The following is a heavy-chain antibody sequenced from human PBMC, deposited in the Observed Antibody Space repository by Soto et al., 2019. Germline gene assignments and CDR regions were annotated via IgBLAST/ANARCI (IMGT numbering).Heavy chain of an antibody. Sequence: GGSLRLSCAASGFTFDDYGMSWVRQAPGKGLEWVSGINWNGGSTGYADSVKGRFTISRDNAKNSLYLQMNSLRAEDTALYYCARDYYDSSGYYIDRFDYWGQGTLVTVSS. CDR3: ARDYYDSSGYYIDRFDY. J-gene: IGHJ4*02. CDR2: INWNGGST. CDR1: GFTFDDYG. D-gene: IGHD3-22*01. V-gene: IGHV3-20*04.